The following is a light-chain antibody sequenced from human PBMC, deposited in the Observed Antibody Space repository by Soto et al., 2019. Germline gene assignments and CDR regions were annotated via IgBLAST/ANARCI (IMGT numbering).Light chain of an antibody. V-gene: IGLV2-14*01. Sequence: QSALTRSASVSGSPGQSITISCTGTSSDVGGYKYVSWYQQHPGKAPKLMIYEVSNRPSGVSNRFSGSRSGNTASLTISGLQAEDEADYYCSSFTSSSTYVFGTGTKVTV. CDR3: SSFTSSSTYV. CDR2: EVS. CDR1: SSDVGGYKY. J-gene: IGLJ1*01.